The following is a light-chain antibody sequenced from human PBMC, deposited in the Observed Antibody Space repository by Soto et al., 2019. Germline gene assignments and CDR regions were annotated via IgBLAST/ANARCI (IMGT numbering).Light chain of an antibody. CDR1: QGISTY. CDR2: AAS. J-gene: IGKJ1*01. CDR3: QHSTTWT. V-gene: IGKV1-39*01. Sequence: TQLTQSPSSLSATVGDRVTISCRASQGISTYLNWYQQKPGKAPKLLIYAASSLQSGVPSRFSGSGSETDFTHTISSLQPEDFATYSCQHSTTWTFGQRAKVDI.